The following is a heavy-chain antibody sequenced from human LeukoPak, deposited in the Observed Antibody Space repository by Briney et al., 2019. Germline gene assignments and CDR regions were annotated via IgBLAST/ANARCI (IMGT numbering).Heavy chain of an antibody. J-gene: IGHJ6*02. V-gene: IGHV4-59*01. CDR2: IYYSGST. CDR3: ARRGERGYGDYYYYYGMDV. D-gene: IGHD4-17*01. Sequence: SETLSLICTVSGGSISSYYWSWIRQPPGKGLEWIGYIYYSGSTNYNPSLKSRVTISVDTSKNQFSLKLSSVTAADTAVYYCARRGERGYGDYYYYYGMDVWGQGTTVTVSS. CDR1: GGSISSYY.